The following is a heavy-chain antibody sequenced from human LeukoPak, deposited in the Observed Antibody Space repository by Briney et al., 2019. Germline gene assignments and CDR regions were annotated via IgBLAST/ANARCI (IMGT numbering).Heavy chain of an antibody. V-gene: IGHV4-34*01. Sequence: PSETLSLTCAVYDGSFSGYYWSWIRQPPGKGLEWIGEINHSGSTNYNPSLKSRVTISVDTSRSHFSLKLSSATAADTAVYYCARGERLGPDFWGQGTLVTVSS. CDR3: ARGERLGPDF. D-gene: IGHD1-1*01. J-gene: IGHJ4*02. CDR2: INHSGST. CDR1: DGSFSGYY.